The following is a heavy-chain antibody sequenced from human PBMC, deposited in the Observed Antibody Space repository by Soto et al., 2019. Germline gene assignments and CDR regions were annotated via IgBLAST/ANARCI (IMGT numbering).Heavy chain of an antibody. CDR3: ASSSSPSGVHYYDY. V-gene: IGHV1-18*01. CDR1: GYTFTSYV. D-gene: IGHD2-8*01. CDR2: ISAYNGNT. J-gene: IGHJ4*02. Sequence: GASVKVSCKASGYTFTSYVISWVRQAPGQGLEWMGWISAYNGNTNYAQKLQGRVTMTTDTSTSTAYMELRSLRSDDTAVYYCASSSSPSGVHYYDYWGQGTLVTVSS.